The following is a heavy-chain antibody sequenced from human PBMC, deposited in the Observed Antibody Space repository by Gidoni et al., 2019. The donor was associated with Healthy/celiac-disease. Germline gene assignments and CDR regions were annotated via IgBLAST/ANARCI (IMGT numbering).Heavy chain of an antibody. CDR2: IYTSGST. D-gene: IGHD5-18*01. J-gene: IGHJ3*02. Sequence: QVQLQESGPGLVKPSQTLSPTCTVSGGSISSGSYYWRWIRQPAGKGLEWIGRIYTSGSTNSNTSLKSRVTISVDTSKNQFSLKLSSVTAADTTVYYCARGTWIQLGNAFDIWGQGTMVTVSS. V-gene: IGHV4-61*02. CDR3: ARGTWIQLGNAFDI. CDR1: GGSISSGSYY.